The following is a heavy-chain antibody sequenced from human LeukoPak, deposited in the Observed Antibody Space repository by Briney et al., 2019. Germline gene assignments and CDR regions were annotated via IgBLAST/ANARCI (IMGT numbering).Heavy chain of an antibody. V-gene: IGHV3-23*01. D-gene: IGHD4/OR15-4a*01. CDR2: ISGNGAST. CDR3: AKDLPAGPLTMWGYFDY. CDR1: GFTFSSYA. Sequence: GESLRLSCAASGFTFSSYAMNWVRQAPGKGLEWVSVISGNGASTYYADSVKGRFTISRDNSKNTVLLQMNSLRAEDTALYYCAKDLPAGPLTMWGYFDYWGLGTLVTVSS. J-gene: IGHJ4*02.